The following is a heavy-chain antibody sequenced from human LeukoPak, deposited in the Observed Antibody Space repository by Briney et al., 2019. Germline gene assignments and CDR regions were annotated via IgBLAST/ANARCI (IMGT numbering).Heavy chain of an antibody. CDR3: ARGRGRQATDAFDI. Sequence: GESLQISCNGSGYSFTNYWIGWVRQMPGKGLEWMGIIYPGDSDIRYSPSFQGQVTISADKSISTAYLQCSSLKASDTAMYYCARGRGRQATDAFDIWGQGTMVTVSS. CDR2: IYPGDSDI. D-gene: IGHD3-16*01. V-gene: IGHV5-51*01. J-gene: IGHJ3*02. CDR1: GYSFTNYW.